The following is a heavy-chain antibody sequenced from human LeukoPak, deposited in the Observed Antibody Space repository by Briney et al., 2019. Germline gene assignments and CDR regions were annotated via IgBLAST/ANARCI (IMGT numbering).Heavy chain of an antibody. CDR2: IYYNGST. D-gene: IGHD1-1*01. CDR1: GGTISSYY. J-gene: IGHJ4*02. V-gene: IGHV4-59*08. CDR3: ATWRTAKTGFDY. Sequence: SETLSLTCTVSGGTISSYYWSWIRQPPGKGLEWIGYIYYNGSTNYNPSLKSRVTISVDTSKNQFSLRLSSVTAADTAVYYCATWRTAKTGFDYWGQGTLVTVSS.